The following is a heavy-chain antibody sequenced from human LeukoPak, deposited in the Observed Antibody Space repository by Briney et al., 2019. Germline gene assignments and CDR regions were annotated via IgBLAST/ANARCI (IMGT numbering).Heavy chain of an antibody. V-gene: IGHV1-46*01. CDR3: ARGWQWLSHFDY. Sequence: GASVKVSCKASGYTFTGYYMHRVRQAPGQGLEWMGIINPSGGSTSYVQKFQGRVTMTRDTSTSTVYMELSSLRSEDTAVYYCARGWQWLSHFDYWGQGTLVTVSS. CDR2: INPSGGST. CDR1: GYTFTGYY. J-gene: IGHJ4*02. D-gene: IGHD6-19*01.